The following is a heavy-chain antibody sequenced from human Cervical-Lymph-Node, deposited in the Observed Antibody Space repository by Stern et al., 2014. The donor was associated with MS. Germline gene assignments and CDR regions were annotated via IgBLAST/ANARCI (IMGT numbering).Heavy chain of an antibody. CDR3: ARHVQGFDY. J-gene: IGHJ4*02. Sequence: EVQLVESGAEVKKPGESLKISCKLSGYSFTIYYIAWVRQMPGKGLSWMGFIYPDDSDTTYSPSFQGQVTISADKSITTAYLQWSSLRASDTAMYYCARHVQGFDYWGQGTLVTVSS. CDR2: IYPDDSDT. CDR1: GYSFTIYY. V-gene: IGHV5-51*01.